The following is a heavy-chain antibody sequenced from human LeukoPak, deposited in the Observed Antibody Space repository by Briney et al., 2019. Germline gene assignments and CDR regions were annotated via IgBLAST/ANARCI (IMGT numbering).Heavy chain of an antibody. CDR1: GYTFTGYY. J-gene: IGHJ1*01. Sequence: ASVKVSCKASGYTFTGYYMHWVRQAPGQGLEWMGWINPNSGGTNYAQKFQGRVTMTRDTSISTAYMELRSLRSDDTAVYYCARGDFWSGYEYFQHWGQGTLVTVSS. D-gene: IGHD3-3*01. CDR3: ARGDFWSGYEYFQH. V-gene: IGHV1-2*02. CDR2: INPNSGGT.